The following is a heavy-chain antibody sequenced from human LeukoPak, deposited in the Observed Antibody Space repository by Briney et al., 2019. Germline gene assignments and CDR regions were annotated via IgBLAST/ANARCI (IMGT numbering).Heavy chain of an antibody. CDR2: TYHSGST. V-gene: IGHV4-38-2*01. CDR3: ARSGPQAFDI. Sequence: SETLSLTCVVSGYSISSGYYWGWIRQPPGKGLEWIGSTYHSGSTYYNPSLKSRVTISVDTSKNQFSLKLSSVTAADTAVYYCARSGPQAFDIWGQGTMVTVSS. CDR1: GYSISSGYY. J-gene: IGHJ3*02.